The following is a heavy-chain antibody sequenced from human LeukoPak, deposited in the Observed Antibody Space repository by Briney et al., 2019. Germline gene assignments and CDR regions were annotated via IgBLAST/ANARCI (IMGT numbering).Heavy chain of an antibody. V-gene: IGHV1-69*04. D-gene: IGHD3-9*01. CDR3: ARAVDDDLAGYYWGDWFDP. CDR1: GGTFTNYA. Sequence: SVKVSCKATGGTFTNYAVSWVRQAPGQGLEWMGRMIVTLGTPNYAQKFQGRVAITADKSTSTAYMELSSLRSEDTAVYYCARAVDDDLAGYYWGDWFDPWGQGTLVTVSS. J-gene: IGHJ5*02. CDR2: MIVTLGTP.